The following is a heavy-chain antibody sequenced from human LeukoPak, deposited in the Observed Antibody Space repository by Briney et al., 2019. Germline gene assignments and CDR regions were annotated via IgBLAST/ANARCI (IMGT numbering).Heavy chain of an antibody. CDR3: QLIAAASIDY. CDR2: ISSSSSTI. CDR1: GFTFSSYS. D-gene: IGHD6-13*01. Sequence: GGSLRLSCAASGFTFSSYSMNWVRQAPGKGLEWVSYISSSSSTIYYTDSVKGRFTISRDNAKNSLYLQMNSLRAEDTAVYYCQLIAAASIDYWGQGTLVTVSS. J-gene: IGHJ4*02. V-gene: IGHV3-48*04.